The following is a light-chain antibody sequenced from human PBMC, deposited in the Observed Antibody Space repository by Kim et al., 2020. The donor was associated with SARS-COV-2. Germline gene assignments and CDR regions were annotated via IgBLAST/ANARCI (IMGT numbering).Light chain of an antibody. J-gene: IGLJ3*02. CDR3: ATWDVSLNGWV. CDR2: NDN. CDR1: SSNVGRHL. Sequence: GQRVTIPCSGSSSNVGRHLVKWYQQLPGTAPKAFIYNDNEPPPGVPDRFAGSRSGTSASLAISGLQSEDGADYYCATWDVSLNGWVFGGGTQLTVL. V-gene: IGLV1-44*01.